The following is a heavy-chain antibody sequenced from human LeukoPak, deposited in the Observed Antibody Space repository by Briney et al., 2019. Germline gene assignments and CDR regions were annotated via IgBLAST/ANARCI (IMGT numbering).Heavy chain of an antibody. V-gene: IGHV3-23*01. Sequence: GGSLRLSCAASGLTFSSYGFSWVRQVSGMGLEWVSAISGGGGSTYYSDSVRGRFTISRDNSKNTLYLQMNNLTVEDTAIYYCAKDHATGWNIDFGFDDWGQGTLVTVSS. CDR3: AKDHATGWNIDFGFDD. CDR1: GLTFSSYG. D-gene: IGHD1/OR15-1a*01. CDR2: ISGGGGST. J-gene: IGHJ4*02.